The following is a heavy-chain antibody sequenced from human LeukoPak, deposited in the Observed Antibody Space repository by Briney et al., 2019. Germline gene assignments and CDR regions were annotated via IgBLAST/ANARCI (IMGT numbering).Heavy chain of an antibody. CDR2: IRSSGGTT. CDR1: GFTFSSYA. D-gene: IGHD2-2*02. J-gene: IGHJ4*02. V-gene: IGHV3-23*01. Sequence: PGGSLRLSCAASGFTFSSYAMSWVRQAPGKGLEWVSSIRSSGGTTYYVDSVKGRFTISRDNSKNTLYLLMNSLRAEDTAVYYCAKGYCTNTNCYIDSWGQGTLVTVSS. CDR3: AKGYCTNTNCYIDS.